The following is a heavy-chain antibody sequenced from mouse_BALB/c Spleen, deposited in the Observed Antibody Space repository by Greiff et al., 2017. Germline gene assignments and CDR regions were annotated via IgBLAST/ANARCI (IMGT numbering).Heavy chain of an antibody. CDR2: IDPANGNT. CDR1: GFNIKDTY. J-gene: IGHJ2*01. Sequence: EVNVVESGAELVKPGASVKLSCTASGFNIKDTYMHWVKQRPEQGLEWIGRIDPANGNTKYDPKFQGKATITADTSSNTAYLQLSSLTSEDTAVYYCARGFDYWGQGTTLTVSS. V-gene: IGHV14-3*02. CDR3: ARGFDY.